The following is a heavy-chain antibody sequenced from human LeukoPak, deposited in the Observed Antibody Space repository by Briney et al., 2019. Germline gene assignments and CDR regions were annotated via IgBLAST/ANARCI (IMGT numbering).Heavy chain of an antibody. Sequence: GGSLRLSCVASGFTFSSYWMHWVRHAPGKGLVWVSRINSDGSSTSYADSVKGRFTISRDNAKNTLYLQMNSLRAEDTAVYYCARPERYCSSTSCGYYYYYYGMDVWGQGTTVTVSS. D-gene: IGHD2-2*01. J-gene: IGHJ6*02. CDR1: GFTFSSYW. CDR3: ARPERYCSSTSCGYYYYYYGMDV. CDR2: INSDGSST. V-gene: IGHV3-74*01.